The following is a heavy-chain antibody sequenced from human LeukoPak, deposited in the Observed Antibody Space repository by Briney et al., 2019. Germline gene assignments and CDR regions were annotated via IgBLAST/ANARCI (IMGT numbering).Heavy chain of an antibody. Sequence: GDSLKVSRKGSGYSFTTYWIGWVRQMPGKGLEWMGIIYPGDSDTRYSPSFQGQVTISADKSISTAYLQWNSLKASDTAMYYCARHQIVGATRSPFDYWGQGTLVTVSS. J-gene: IGHJ4*02. CDR1: GYSFTTYW. CDR2: IYPGDSDT. CDR3: ARHQIVGATRSPFDY. D-gene: IGHD1-26*01. V-gene: IGHV5-51*01.